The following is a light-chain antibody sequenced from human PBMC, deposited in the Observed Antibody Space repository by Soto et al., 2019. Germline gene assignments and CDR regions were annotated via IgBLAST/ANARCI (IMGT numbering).Light chain of an antibody. Sequence: QSVLTQPASVSGSPGQSITISCTGSSSDVGGYNYVSWYQHHLGKAPKFIIYDVIHRPSGVSDRFSASKSGNTASLTISGLQAEDEADYYCTSYTSSDTLIFGGGTKLTVL. CDR2: DVI. V-gene: IGLV2-14*03. J-gene: IGLJ2*01. CDR3: TSYTSSDTLI. CDR1: SSDVGGYNY.